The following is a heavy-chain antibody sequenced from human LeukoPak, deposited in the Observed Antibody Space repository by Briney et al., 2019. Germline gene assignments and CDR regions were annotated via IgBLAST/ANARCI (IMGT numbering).Heavy chain of an antibody. J-gene: IGHJ4*02. D-gene: IGHD3-10*01. CDR1: GFSFRSHA. CDR2: TSYDGSNK. CDR3: ARDTYGSGSYPLFDY. V-gene: IGHV3-30-3*01. Sequence: GGSLRLSCAVSGFSFRSHAMHWVCQAPGRGLEWVAVTSYDGSNKYYADSVKGLFTISRDDSKNTLYLQMNSLRAEDTAVYYCARDTYGSGSYPLFDYWGQGTLVTVSS.